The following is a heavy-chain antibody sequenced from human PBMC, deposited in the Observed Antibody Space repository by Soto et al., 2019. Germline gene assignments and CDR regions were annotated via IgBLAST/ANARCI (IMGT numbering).Heavy chain of an antibody. CDR3: ARAGDYYGSGSYLSHI. D-gene: IGHD3-10*01. CDR1: GYTFTSYA. Sequence: QVQLVQSGAEVKKPGASVKVSCKASGYTFTSYAMHWVRQAPGQRLEWMGWINAGNGNTKYSQKFQGRVTITRDTSASTAYMELSSLRSEDTAVYYCARAGDYYGSGSYLSHIWGQGTMVTVSS. J-gene: IGHJ3*02. V-gene: IGHV1-3*01. CDR2: INAGNGNT.